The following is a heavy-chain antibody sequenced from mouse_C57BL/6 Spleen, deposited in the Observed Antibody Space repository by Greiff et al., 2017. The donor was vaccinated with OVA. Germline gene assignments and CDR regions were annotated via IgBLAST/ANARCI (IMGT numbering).Heavy chain of an antibody. Sequence: VKLMESGPELVKPGASVKISCKASGYAFSSSWMNWVKQRPGKGLEWIGRIYPGDGDTNYNGKFKGKATLTADKSSSTAYMQLSSLTSEDSAVYFCARWAYDGYYYAMDYWGQGTSVTVSS. D-gene: IGHD2-3*01. V-gene: IGHV1-82*01. CDR2: IYPGDGDT. J-gene: IGHJ4*01. CDR3: ARWAYDGYYYAMDY. CDR1: GYAFSSSW.